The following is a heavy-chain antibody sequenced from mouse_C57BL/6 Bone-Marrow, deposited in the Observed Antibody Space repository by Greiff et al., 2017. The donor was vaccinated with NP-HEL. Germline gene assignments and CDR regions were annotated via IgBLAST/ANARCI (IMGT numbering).Heavy chain of an antibody. Sequence: EVQLQQSGPELVKPGASVKISCKASGYTFTDYYMNWVKQSHGKSLEWIGDINPNNGGTSYNQKFKGKATLTVDKSSSTACMELRSLTSEDSAVYYCARWNDYWGQGTTLTVSS. V-gene: IGHV1-26*01. CDR3: ARWNDY. CDR2: INPNNGGT. CDR1: GYTFTDYY. J-gene: IGHJ2*01.